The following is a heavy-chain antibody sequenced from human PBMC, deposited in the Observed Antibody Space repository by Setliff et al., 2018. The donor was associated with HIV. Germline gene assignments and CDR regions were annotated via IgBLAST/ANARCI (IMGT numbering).Heavy chain of an antibody. CDR2: INQSGIS. Sequence: PSETLSLTCAVYGGSFSDHYWTWIRQPPGKGLEWIGEINQSGISNFNPSLKSRVTMPIDTPKNQFSLKLSSVTAADTAVYYCARGRHYSSSAPFAIDFWGQGMLVTVSS. CDR1: GGSFSDHY. J-gene: IGHJ4*02. CDR3: ARGRHYSSSAPFAIDF. D-gene: IGHD6-6*01. V-gene: IGHV4-34*01.